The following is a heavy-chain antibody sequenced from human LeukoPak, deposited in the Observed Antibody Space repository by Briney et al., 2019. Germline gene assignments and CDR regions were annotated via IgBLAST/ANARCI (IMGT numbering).Heavy chain of an antibody. D-gene: IGHD4-17*01. CDR3: AKDMGYGDLDYAFDI. CDR1: GFTFDDYA. Sequence: PGRSLRLSCAASGFTFDDYAMHWVRQAPGKGLEWVSGISWNSGSIGYADSVKGRFTISRDNAKNSLYLQMNSLRAEDTALYYCAKDMGYGDLDYAFDIWGQGTMVTVSS. CDR2: ISWNSGSI. J-gene: IGHJ3*02. V-gene: IGHV3-9*01.